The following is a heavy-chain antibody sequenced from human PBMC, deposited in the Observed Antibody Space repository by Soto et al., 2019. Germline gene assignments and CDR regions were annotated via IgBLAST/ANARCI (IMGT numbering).Heavy chain of an antibody. CDR3: AKDRNGVWDFWSGYHYYYGMDV. CDR1: GFTFSSYG. Sequence: GGSLRLSCAASGFTFSSYGMHWVRQAPGKGLEWVAVISYDGSNKYYADSVKGRFTISRDNSKNTLYLQMNSLRAEGTAVYYCAKDRNGVWDFWSGYHYYYGMDVWGQGTTVTVSS. V-gene: IGHV3-30*18. J-gene: IGHJ6*02. CDR2: ISYDGSNK. D-gene: IGHD3-3*01.